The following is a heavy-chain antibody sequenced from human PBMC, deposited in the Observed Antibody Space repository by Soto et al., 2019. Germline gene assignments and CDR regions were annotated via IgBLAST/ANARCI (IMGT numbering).Heavy chain of an antibody. CDR1: GFTFSSYG. Sequence: QVQLVESGGGVVQPGRSLRLSCAASGFTFSSYGMHWVRQAPGKGLEWVAVIWYDGSNKYYADSVKGRFTISRDNSKNTVYMQLSSLRAEDTAVYYCARENYGSGSFDYWGQGTLVTVSS. CDR3: ARENYGSGSFDY. CDR2: IWYDGSNK. V-gene: IGHV3-33*01. D-gene: IGHD3-10*01. J-gene: IGHJ4*02.